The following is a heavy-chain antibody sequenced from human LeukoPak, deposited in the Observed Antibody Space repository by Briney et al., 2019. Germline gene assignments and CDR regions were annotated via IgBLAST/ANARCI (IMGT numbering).Heavy chain of an antibody. CDR2: IIPILGIA. CDR1: GGTFSSYA. V-gene: IGHV1-69*04. Sequence: SVKVSCKASGGTFSSYAISWVRQAPGQGLEWMGRIIPILGIANYAQKFQGRVTITADKSTSTAYMELSSLRSEDTAVYYCARGADEGDYYDSSGYYWGQGTLVTVSS. CDR3: ARGADEGDYYDSSGYY. J-gene: IGHJ4*02. D-gene: IGHD3-22*01.